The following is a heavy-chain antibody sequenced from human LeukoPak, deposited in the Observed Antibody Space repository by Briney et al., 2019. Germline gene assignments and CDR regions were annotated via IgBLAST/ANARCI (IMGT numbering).Heavy chain of an antibody. D-gene: IGHD1-26*01. Sequence: PGGSLRLYCAASGFTFSSYSMNWVRQAPGKGLEWVSYISSSSSTIYYADSVKGRFTISRDNAKNSLYLQMNSLRAEDTAVYYCARDSTRGSYAAGIDYWGQGTLVTVSS. CDR2: ISSSSSTI. CDR1: GFTFSSYS. J-gene: IGHJ4*02. V-gene: IGHV3-48*01. CDR3: ARDSTRGSYAAGIDY.